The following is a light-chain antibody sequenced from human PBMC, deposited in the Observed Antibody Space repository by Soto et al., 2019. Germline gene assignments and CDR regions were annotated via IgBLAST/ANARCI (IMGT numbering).Light chain of an antibody. V-gene: IGLV2-23*01. CDR2: EGR. CDR1: STDIGSYNL. Sequence: QSVLNQPASVSGSPGQSITISCTGTSTDIGSYNLVSWYQQHPGEAPKFIIYEGRKRPSGVSHRFSASKSGNTASLTISGLQAADEAYYYCCTYAGRQTVLLGGGTKVTVL. J-gene: IGLJ3*02. CDR3: CTYAGRQTVL.